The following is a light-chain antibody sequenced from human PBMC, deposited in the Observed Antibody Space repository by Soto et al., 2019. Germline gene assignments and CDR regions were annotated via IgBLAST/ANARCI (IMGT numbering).Light chain of an antibody. CDR2: KAS. CDR3: QHYNSYRWA. J-gene: IGKJ1*01. Sequence: IQMTQSPPTLSASVGDRVTITCLASQTISSYLAWYQQKPGKAPKLLIYKASSLQSGVPSRFSGGGSGTEFTLTIGSLQPDDFATYYCQHYNSYRWAFGQGTKVDIK. CDR1: QTISSY. V-gene: IGKV1-5*03.